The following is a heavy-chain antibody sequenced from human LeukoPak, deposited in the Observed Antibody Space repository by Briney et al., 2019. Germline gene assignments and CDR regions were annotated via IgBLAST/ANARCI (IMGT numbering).Heavy chain of an antibody. CDR1: GGSISSGDYY. D-gene: IGHD1-26*01. CDR2: IYYSGST. CDR3: ARDHRSGSYFIY. J-gene: IGHJ4*02. V-gene: IGHV4-30-4*08. Sequence: PSETLSLTCTVSGGSISSGDYYWSWIRQPPGKGLEWIGYIYYSGSTYYNPSLKSRVTMSVDTSKNQFSLKLSSVTAADTAVYYCARDHRSGSYFIYWGQGTLVTVSS.